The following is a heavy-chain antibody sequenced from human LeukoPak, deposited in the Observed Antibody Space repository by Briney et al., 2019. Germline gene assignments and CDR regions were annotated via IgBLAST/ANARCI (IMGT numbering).Heavy chain of an antibody. CDR1: RFTFSSYA. D-gene: IGHD3-22*01. Sequence: GGSLRLSCAASRFTFSSYAMSWVRQAPGKGLEWVSTIRGSGDSTYYADSVKGRFTISRDNSKNTLYLQMNSLRAEDTAVYYCAKYMYYYDSSPWGYWGQGTLVTVSS. V-gene: IGHV3-23*01. CDR2: IRGSGDST. J-gene: IGHJ4*02. CDR3: AKYMYYYDSSPWGY.